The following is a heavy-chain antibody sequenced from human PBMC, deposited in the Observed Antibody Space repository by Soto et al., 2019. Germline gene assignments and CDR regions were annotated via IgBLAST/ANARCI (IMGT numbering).Heavy chain of an antibody. CDR2: IIPVFGTA. V-gene: IGHV1-69*12. Sequence: QVQLVQSGAEVKKPGSSVKVSCTASGGSLSNFGISWVRQAPGQGLEWMGAIIPVFGTANYAQKFQDRVTMNADESTSTVYMEVRSLTSEDTAVYYCARGDATKIVVTTYYAMDVWGQGTTVTVSS. CDR1: GGSLSNFG. D-gene: IGHD3-22*01. J-gene: IGHJ6*02. CDR3: ARGDATKIVVTTYYAMDV.